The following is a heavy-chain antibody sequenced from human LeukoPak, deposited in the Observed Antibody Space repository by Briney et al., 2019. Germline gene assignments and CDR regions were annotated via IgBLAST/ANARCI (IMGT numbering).Heavy chain of an antibody. CDR3: ARVVYYGSGSYLVYYFDY. CDR2: IRYDGSNK. CDR1: GFTSSSYG. D-gene: IGHD3-10*01. Sequence: GGSLRLSCAASGFTSSSYGMHWVRQAPGKGLEWVAFIRYDGSNKYYADSVKGRFTISRDNSKNTLYLQMNSLRAEDTAVYYCARVVYYGSGSYLVYYFDYWGQGTLVTVSS. V-gene: IGHV3-30*02. J-gene: IGHJ4*02.